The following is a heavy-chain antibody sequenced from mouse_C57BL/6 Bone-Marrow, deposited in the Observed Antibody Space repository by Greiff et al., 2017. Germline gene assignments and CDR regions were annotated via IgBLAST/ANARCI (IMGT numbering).Heavy chain of an antibody. J-gene: IGHJ4*01. CDR1: GYTFTDYE. D-gene: IGHD2-3*01. CDR3: TRRRWGGAMDY. V-gene: IGHV1-15*01. CDR2: IDPETGGT. Sequence: QVQLQQSGAELVRPGASVTLSCKASGYTFTDYEMHWVKQTPVHGLEWIGAIDPETGGTAYNQKFKGKAILTADKSSSTAYMELRSLTSEDSAVYYCTRRRWGGAMDYWGQGTSVTVSA.